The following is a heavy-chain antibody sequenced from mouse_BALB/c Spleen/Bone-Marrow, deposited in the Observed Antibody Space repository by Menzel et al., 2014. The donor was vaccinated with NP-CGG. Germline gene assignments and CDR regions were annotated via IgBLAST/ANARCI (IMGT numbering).Heavy chain of an antibody. CDR3: AREGTTVVAYYFDY. CDR1: GYTFTDYY. V-gene: IGHV1-19*01. CDR2: VNPYNGGT. D-gene: IGHD1-1*01. Sequence: VQLKHSGPELVKPGASVKMSCKASGYTFTDYYMDWVKQSHGESFEWIGRVNPYNGGTSYNQKFKGKATLTVDKSSSTAYMELNSLTSEDSAVYYCAREGTTVVAYYFDYWGQGTNLTVSS. J-gene: IGHJ2*01.